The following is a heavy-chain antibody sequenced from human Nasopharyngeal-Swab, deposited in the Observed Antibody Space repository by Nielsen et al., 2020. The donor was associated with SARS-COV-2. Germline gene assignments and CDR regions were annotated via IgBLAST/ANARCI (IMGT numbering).Heavy chain of an antibody. CDR1: GDTFTRYY. D-gene: IGHD2-15*01. CDR2: INRGGGSA. CDR3: ARGGDPREVVAATDCFDP. V-gene: IGHV1-46*01. Sequence: ASVKVSCKASGDTFTRYYIHWVRQAPGQGLEGMGIINRGGGSARYSQNFQGRVTMTRDTSTSTVYMELSSLRSEDTAVYYCARGGDPREVVAATDCFDPWGQGPLVTVSS. J-gene: IGHJ5*02.